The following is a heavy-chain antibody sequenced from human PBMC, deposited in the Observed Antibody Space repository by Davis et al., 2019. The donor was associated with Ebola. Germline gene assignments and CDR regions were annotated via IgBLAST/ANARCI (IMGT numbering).Heavy chain of an antibody. Sequence: AASVKVSCKASGYTFTSYYMHWVRQAPGQGLEWMGIINPSGGSTSYAQKFQGRVTMTRDTSTSTVYMELRSLRSDDTAVYYCARVVTMILDVSWFDPWGQGTLVTISS. J-gene: IGHJ5*02. CDR3: ARVVTMILDVSWFDP. CDR1: GYTFTSYY. D-gene: IGHD3-22*01. CDR2: INPSGGST. V-gene: IGHV1-46*01.